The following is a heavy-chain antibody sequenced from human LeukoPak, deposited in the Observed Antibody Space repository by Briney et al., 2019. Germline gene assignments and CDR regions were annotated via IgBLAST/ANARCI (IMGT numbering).Heavy chain of an antibody. J-gene: IGHJ3*02. CDR2: INHSGST. CDR3: ARGDIVVVVAATPECAFDI. CDR1: GYSLTSGYY. D-gene: IGHD2-15*01. V-gene: IGHV4-38-2*02. Sequence: SETLSLTCTVSGYSLTSGYYWGWTRQPPGKGLGWIGEINHSGSTYYNPSLKSRVTISVDTSKNQFSLKLSSVTAADTAVYYCARGDIVVVVAATPECAFDIWGQGTMVTVSS.